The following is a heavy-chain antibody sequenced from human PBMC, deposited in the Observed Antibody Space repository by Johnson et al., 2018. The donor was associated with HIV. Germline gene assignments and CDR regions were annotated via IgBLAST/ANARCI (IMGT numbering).Heavy chain of an antibody. V-gene: IGHV3-74*02. Sequence: VQLVESGGGVVQPGRSLRLSCAASGFTISTFWMHWVRQVPGKGLMWVSRISGDGSSSSYADSVKGRFTISRDNAKNTLYLQLNSLRVEDTARYYCARAQLLADDAFNNWGQGTMVTVSS. J-gene: IGHJ3*02. CDR1: GFTISTFW. D-gene: IGHD6-6*01. CDR2: ISGDGSSS. CDR3: ARAQLLADDAFNN.